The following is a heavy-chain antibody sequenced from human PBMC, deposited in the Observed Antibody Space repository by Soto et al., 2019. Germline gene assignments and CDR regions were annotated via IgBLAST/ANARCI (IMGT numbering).Heavy chain of an antibody. D-gene: IGHD3-10*01. CDR3: TRAYGSGSYPFDY. Sequence: EVPLVESGGGLVKPGGSLRLSCAASGFTFSNAWMSWVRQAPGKGLEWVGRIKSKTDGGTTDYAAPVKGRFTISRDDSKNTLYLQMNSLKTEDTAVYYCTRAYGSGSYPFDYWGQGTLVTVSS. J-gene: IGHJ4*02. CDR2: IKSKTDGGTT. CDR1: GFTFSNAW. V-gene: IGHV3-15*01.